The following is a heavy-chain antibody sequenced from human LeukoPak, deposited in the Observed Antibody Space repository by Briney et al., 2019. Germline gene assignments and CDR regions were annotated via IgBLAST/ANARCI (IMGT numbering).Heavy chain of an antibody. V-gene: IGHV1-69*13. CDR3: AGDNSVRDEAWWFNP. J-gene: IGHJ5*02. D-gene: IGHD5-24*01. Sequence: SVKVSCKASGGTFSSYAISWVRQAPGHGLEWMGGIIPIFSTADYTQKFQGRVTITADESTSTAYMELSSLRSEDTAVYYCAGDNSVRDEAWWFNPWGQGTLVTVSS. CDR2: IIPIFSTA. CDR1: GGTFSSYA.